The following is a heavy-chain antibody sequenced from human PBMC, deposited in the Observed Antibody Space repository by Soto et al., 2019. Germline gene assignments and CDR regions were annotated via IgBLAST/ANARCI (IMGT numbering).Heavy chain of an antibody. J-gene: IGHJ6*02. D-gene: IGHD3-10*01. CDR3: AKKGPGGYYYGMDV. CDR2: IIPILGIA. V-gene: IGHV1-69*02. Sequence: QVQLVQSGAEVKKPGSSVKVSCKASGGTFSSYTIIWVRQAPGQGLEWMGRIIPILGIANYAQKFQGRVTITADKSTSTAYMELSSLRSEDTAVYYCAKKGPGGYYYGMDVWGQGTTVTVSS. CDR1: GGTFSSYT.